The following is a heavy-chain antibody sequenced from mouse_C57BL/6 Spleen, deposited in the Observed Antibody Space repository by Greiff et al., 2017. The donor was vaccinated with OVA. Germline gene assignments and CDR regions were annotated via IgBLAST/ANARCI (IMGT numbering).Heavy chain of an antibody. V-gene: IGHV5-17*01. CDR1: GFTFSDYG. CDR2: ISSGSSTI. J-gene: IGHJ4*01. CDR3: ARERYYYAMDY. Sequence: EVHLVESGGGLVKPGGSLKLSCAASGFTFSDYGMHWVRQAPEKGLEWVAYISSGSSTIYYADTVKGRFTISRDNAKNTLFLQMTSLRSEDTAMYYCARERYYYAMDYWGQGTSVTVSS.